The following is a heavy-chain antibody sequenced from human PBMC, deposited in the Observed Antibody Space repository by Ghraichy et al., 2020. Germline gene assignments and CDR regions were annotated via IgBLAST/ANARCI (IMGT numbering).Heavy chain of an antibody. D-gene: IGHD6-13*01. CDR3: AGAAAGTSWFDP. V-gene: IGHV4-59*01. Sequence: TLSLTCTVSGGSISSYYWSWIRQPPGKGLEWIGYIYYSGSTNYNPSLKSRVTISVDTSKNQFSLKLSSVTAADTAVYYCAGAAAGTSWFDPWGQGTLVTVSS. CDR1: GGSISSYY. CDR2: IYYSGST. J-gene: IGHJ5*02.